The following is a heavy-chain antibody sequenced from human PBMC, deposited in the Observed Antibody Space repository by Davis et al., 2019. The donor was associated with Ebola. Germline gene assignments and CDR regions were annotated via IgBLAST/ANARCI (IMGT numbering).Heavy chain of an antibody. Sequence: GGSLRLSCAASGFTFSSYAMSWVRQAPGKGLEWVSAISGSGGSTYYADSVKGRFTISRDNSKNSLYLQMNSLRTEDTALYYCAKDQYSSSWYEGYYYYGMDVWGQGTTVTVSS. J-gene: IGHJ6*02. CDR3: AKDQYSSSWYEGYYYYGMDV. CDR2: ISGSGGST. CDR1: GFTFSSYA. D-gene: IGHD6-13*01. V-gene: IGHV3-23*01.